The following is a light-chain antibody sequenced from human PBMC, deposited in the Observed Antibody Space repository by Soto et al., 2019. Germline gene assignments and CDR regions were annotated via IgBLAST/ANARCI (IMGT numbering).Light chain of an antibody. Sequence: ALTQPASVSGSPGQSITISCTGTSSDVGGYNYVSWYQQHPGKAPKLIIYEVSNRPSGVSNRFSGSKSGNTASLTISGLQAEDEADYYCNSYTSKATGVFGTGTKVTVL. CDR3: NSYTSKATGV. V-gene: IGLV2-14*01. CDR1: SSDVGGYNY. J-gene: IGLJ1*01. CDR2: EVS.